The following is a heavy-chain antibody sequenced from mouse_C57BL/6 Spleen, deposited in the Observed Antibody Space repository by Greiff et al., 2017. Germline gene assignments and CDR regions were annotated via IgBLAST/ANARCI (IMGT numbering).Heavy chain of an antibody. J-gene: IGHJ3*01. CDR3: ASIYYDYDVGPWFAY. CDR1: GYTFTSYW. Sequence: VQLQQPGAELVKPGASVKLSCKASGYTFTSYWMHWVKQRPGQGLEWIGMIHPNSGSTNYNEKFKSKATLTVDKSSSTAYMQLSSLTSEDSAVYYCASIYYDYDVGPWFAYWGQGTLVTVSA. D-gene: IGHD2-4*01. CDR2: IHPNSGST. V-gene: IGHV1-64*01.